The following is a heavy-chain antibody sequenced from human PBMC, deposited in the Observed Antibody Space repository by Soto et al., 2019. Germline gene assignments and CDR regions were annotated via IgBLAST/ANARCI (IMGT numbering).Heavy chain of an antibody. Sequence: ASVKVSCKASGYTFTSYGISWVRQAPGQGLEWMGWISAYNGNTNYAQKLQGRVTMTTDTSMSTAYMELRSLRSDDTAVYYCARDRTYYYDSSGYQHFDYWGQGTLVTVSS. CDR1: GYTFTSYG. J-gene: IGHJ4*02. V-gene: IGHV1-18*04. CDR3: ARDRTYYYDSSGYQHFDY. CDR2: ISAYNGNT. D-gene: IGHD3-22*01.